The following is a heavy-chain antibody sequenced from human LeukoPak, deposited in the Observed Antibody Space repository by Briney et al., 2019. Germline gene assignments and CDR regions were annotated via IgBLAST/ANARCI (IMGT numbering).Heavy chain of an antibody. CDR2: ISSSGSTI. CDR1: GVSFSDYE. D-gene: IGHD6-19*01. CDR3: ARRSSGWHYYFDY. V-gene: IGHV3-48*03. Sequence: HSGGSLRLSCAASGVSFSDYEMNWVRQAPGKGLEWVSYISSSGSTIYYADSVKGRFTISRDNAKNSLYLQMNSLRAEDTAVYYCARRSSGWHYYFDYWGQGTLVTVSS. J-gene: IGHJ4*02.